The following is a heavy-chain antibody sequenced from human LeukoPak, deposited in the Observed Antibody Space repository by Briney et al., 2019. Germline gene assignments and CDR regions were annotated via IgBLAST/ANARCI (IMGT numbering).Heavy chain of an antibody. CDR2: IKGDGSYK. V-gene: IGHV3-7*03. J-gene: IGHJ4*02. CDR1: GFTFSSYS. Sequence: GGSLRLSCAASGFTFSSYSMNWVRQAPGKGLEWVANIKGDGSYKYYVDSVKGRFTISRDNAKSSVYLQTNTLRAEDTAVYYCATSADSSGNDWGQGTLVTVSS. D-gene: IGHD3-22*01. CDR3: ATSADSSGND.